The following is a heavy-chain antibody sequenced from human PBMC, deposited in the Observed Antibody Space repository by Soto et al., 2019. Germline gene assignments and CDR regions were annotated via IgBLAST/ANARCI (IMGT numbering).Heavy chain of an antibody. J-gene: IGHJ3*02. V-gene: IGHV3-7*03. Sequence: PGGSLRLSCAASGFTFSSYWMTWVRQAPGKGLEWVTNIKYDGSDKYYVDSVKGRFTISRDNAKKSLYLDMNSLRAEDTAIYYCARYYDGSGNSDAFDIWGQGTMVTVS. CDR3: ARYYDGSGNSDAFDI. D-gene: IGHD3-22*01. CDR2: IKYDGSDK. CDR1: GFTFSSYW.